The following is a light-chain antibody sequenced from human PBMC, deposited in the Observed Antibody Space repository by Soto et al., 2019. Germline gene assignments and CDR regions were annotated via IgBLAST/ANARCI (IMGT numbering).Light chain of an antibody. Sequence: IVLTQSPGTLSLSTGERATLSCRASQSVSSSYLAWYQQKPGQAPRLFIYGASSRATGIPDRFSGSGSGTDFTLTISRLETEDFAVYYCQQYGSSPTITFGQGTRLEIK. CDR3: QQYGSSPTIT. V-gene: IGKV3-20*01. CDR1: QSVSSSY. CDR2: GAS. J-gene: IGKJ5*01.